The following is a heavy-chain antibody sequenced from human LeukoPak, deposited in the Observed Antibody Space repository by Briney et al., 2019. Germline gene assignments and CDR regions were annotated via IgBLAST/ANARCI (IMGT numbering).Heavy chain of an antibody. CDR1: GFPVGSNY. J-gene: IGHJ6*02. D-gene: IGHD2-2*01. CDR3: ARDKSGGYCSNTSCYYGMDV. CDR2: IYSDGRT. V-gene: IGHV3-53*01. Sequence: GGAPRLSCGAPGFPVGSNYMNWVRPAPGRGVEWGSNIYSDGRTFYSDSVRGRFTISRDNSENTLYLQMNSLRAGDTAVYYCARDKSGGYCSNTSCYYGMDVWGQGTTVTVSS.